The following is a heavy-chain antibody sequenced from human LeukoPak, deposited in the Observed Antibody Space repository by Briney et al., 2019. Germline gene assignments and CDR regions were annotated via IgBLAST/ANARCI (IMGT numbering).Heavy chain of an antibody. J-gene: IGHJ5*02. CDR1: GGSISSSSYY. CDR3: AREVIEYSSGWYSENWFDP. CDR2: IYYSGST. V-gene: IGHV4-39*07. Sequence: SETLSLTCTVSGGSISSSSYYWGWIRQPPGKGLEWIGSIYYSGSTYYNPSLKSRVTISVDTSKNQFSLKLSSVTAADTAVYYCAREVIEYSSGWYSENWFDPWGQGTLVTVSS. D-gene: IGHD6-19*01.